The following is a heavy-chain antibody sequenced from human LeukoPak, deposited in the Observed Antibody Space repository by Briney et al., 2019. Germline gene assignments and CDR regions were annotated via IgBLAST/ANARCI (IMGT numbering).Heavy chain of an antibody. D-gene: IGHD3-22*01. V-gene: IGHV4-59*01. CDR3: ARGIVVINWFDP. Sequence: PSQTLSLTCTVSGDSISSYYWSWIRQPPGKGLEWIGYIYYSGSTKYNPSLKSRVTLSVDKSKNQFSLKLNSVTAADTAVYYCARGIVVINWFDPWGQGTLVTVSS. CDR1: GDSISSYY. CDR2: IYYSGST. J-gene: IGHJ5*02.